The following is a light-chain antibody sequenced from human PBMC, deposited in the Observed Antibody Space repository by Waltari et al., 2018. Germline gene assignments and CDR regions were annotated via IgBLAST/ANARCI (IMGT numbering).Light chain of an antibody. CDR1: QTIYNS. Sequence: TCRASQTIYNSLNWYQHKPGKAPLLLISDASTLQNGVPSRFSGRGSGTEFTLAISRLQPEDFATYYCQQSYTLPYTFGQGTQLDI. CDR2: DAS. J-gene: IGKJ2*01. V-gene: IGKV1-39*01. CDR3: QQSYTLPYT.